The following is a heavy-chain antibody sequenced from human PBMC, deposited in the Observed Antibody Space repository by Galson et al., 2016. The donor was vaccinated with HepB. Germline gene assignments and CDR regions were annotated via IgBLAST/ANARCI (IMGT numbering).Heavy chain of an antibody. V-gene: IGHV4-59*01. J-gene: IGHJ2*01. Sequence: ETLSLTCTVSGGSITTDYWTWIRQPPGKGLGWIGYISYSGTSKYNPSLRSRVTISGDTSKNQFSLKLISVTAADTAVYYCARATISDWHFDLWGRGTLVAVSS. CDR2: ISYSGTS. CDR1: GGSITTDY. CDR3: ARATISDWHFDL.